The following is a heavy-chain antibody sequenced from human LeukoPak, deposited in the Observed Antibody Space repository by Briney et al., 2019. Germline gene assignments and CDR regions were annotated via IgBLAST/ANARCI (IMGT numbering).Heavy chain of an antibody. CDR1: GFTFSADS. J-gene: IGHJ3*02. CDR2: ISGSGGNT. V-gene: IGHV3-23*01. CDR3: AKFGLAGSGRYHDAFDI. D-gene: IGHD3-10*01. Sequence: GGSLRLSCAASGFTFSADSMTWVRQAPGKGLEWVSAISGSGGNTYYADSVKGRSTISGDNSKNTLYLQMNSLRAEDTAVYYCAKFGLAGSGRYHDAFDIWGQGTMVTVSS.